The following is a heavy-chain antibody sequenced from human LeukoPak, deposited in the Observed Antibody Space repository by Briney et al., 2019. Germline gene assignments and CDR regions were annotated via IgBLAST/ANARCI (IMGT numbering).Heavy chain of an antibody. CDR1: GFTFSSYW. V-gene: IGHV3-7*01. CDR3: TARPYYFDY. J-gene: IGHJ4*02. Sequence: GGSLRLSCAASGFTFSSYWMSWVRQAPGKGLEWVANIKQDATEQYYVESAKGRFTISRDNTKNSLYLQMNSLRAEDTAVYYCTARPYYFDYWGQGTPVTVSS. CDR2: IKQDATEQ.